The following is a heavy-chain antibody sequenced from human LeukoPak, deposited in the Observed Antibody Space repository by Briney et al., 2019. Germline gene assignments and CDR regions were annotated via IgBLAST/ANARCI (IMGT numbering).Heavy chain of an antibody. V-gene: IGHV4-59*08. D-gene: IGHD1-26*01. CDR2: IYNSGTT. Sequence: SETLSLTCTVSGASISDYYWSWIRQPPGKGLEWIGDIYNSGTTNYNPSLKSRATISLDTSNNQFSLRLSSVTAADSAAYYCARLIGAVGFFDLWGRGTLVTVSS. CDR1: GASISDYY. CDR3: ARLIGAVGFFDL. J-gene: IGHJ2*01.